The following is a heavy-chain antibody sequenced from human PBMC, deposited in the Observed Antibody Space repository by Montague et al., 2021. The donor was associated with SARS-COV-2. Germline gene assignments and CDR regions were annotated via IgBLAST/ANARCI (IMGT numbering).Heavy chain of an antibody. V-gene: IGHV4-61*02. D-gene: IGHD3-22*01. CDR2: IYTSGRT. CDR1: GDSIGSGSYY. Sequence: TLSLTCSVSGDSIGSGSYYWSWIRRAAGEGLEWIGRIYTSGRTDYNPSLINRVIISLDTSKNQFSLKLSSVTAADTAVYYCARQEYYYDSSGYGGMDWFDPWGQGTLVTVSS. J-gene: IGHJ5*02. CDR3: ARQEYYYDSSGYGGMDWFDP.